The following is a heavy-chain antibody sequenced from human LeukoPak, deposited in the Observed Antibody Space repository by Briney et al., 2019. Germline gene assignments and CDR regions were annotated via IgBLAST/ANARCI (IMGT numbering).Heavy chain of an antibody. CDR2: ISGSGGST. Sequence: PPGGSLRLSCAASGFTFSSYEMNWVRQAPGKGLEWVSAISGSGGSTHYADSVKGRFTISRDNSKNTLYLQMNSLRAEDTAVYYCAKDQKIVVVVAATCFDPWGQGTLVTVSS. CDR3: AKDQKIVVVVAATCFDP. J-gene: IGHJ5*02. D-gene: IGHD2-15*01. CDR1: GFTFSSYE. V-gene: IGHV3-23*01.